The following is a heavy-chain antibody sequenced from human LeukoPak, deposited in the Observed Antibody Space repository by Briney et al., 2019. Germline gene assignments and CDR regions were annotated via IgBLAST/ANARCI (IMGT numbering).Heavy chain of an antibody. D-gene: IGHD2-15*01. CDR3: ARYCSGGCYSGVDY. Sequence: PGRSLRLSCAASGFTFRSLGMQWGRQAPGRGLEWVALILYDEKYYADSVKGRFTISRDNFRNTLYLQMDSLRAEDTAVYYCARYCSGGCYSGVDYWGQGTLVTVPS. CDR2: ILYDEK. V-gene: IGHV3-33*05. CDR1: GFTFRSLG. J-gene: IGHJ4*02.